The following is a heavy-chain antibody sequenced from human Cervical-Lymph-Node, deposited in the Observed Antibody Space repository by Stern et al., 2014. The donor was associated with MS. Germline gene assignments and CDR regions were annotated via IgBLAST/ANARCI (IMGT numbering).Heavy chain of an antibody. Sequence: QITLKESGPTQVKPTQTLTLTCTFSGFSLSTTGVGVGWIRQTPGRPLEWLALIYWDDDRRYNPSLRTRLTITKDTSKSQVVLTMTNMDPVDTATYFCAHMGTYNWKYYFDAWGQGTLVTVSS. J-gene: IGHJ4*02. CDR3: AHMGTYNWKYYFDA. CDR2: IYWDDDR. D-gene: IGHD1-20*01. CDR1: GFSLSTTGVG. V-gene: IGHV2-5*02.